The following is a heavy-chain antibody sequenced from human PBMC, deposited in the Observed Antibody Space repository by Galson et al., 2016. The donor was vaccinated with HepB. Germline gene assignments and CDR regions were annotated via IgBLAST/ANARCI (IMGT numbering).Heavy chain of an antibody. Sequence: SLRLSCAASGFTFSDYYMHWVRHGSGRGLMWVSRISSDGNTTTYADSVKGRFTISRDDAKNTLYLQMNSLRAEDTAMYFCTRDLATVADTWFDPWGQGTLGTVSS. D-gene: IGHD6-19*01. CDR2: ISSDGNTT. CDR1: GFTFSDYY. V-gene: IGHV3-74*01. J-gene: IGHJ5*02. CDR3: TRDLATVADTWFDP.